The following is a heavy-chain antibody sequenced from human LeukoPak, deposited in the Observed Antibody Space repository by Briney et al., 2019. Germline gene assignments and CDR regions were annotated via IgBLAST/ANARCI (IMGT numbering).Heavy chain of an antibody. Sequence: GGSLRLSCGASGFIFKDYAMHWVRQAPGKGLEWVSGVSWNSASIGYADSMKGRFTISRDNAKNSLYLQMNSLRAEDTAVYYCATYSSLNRREFQFWGQGTLLTVSS. CDR2: VSWNSASI. CDR3: ATYSSLNRREFQF. CDR1: GFIFKDYA. D-gene: IGHD3-22*01. V-gene: IGHV3-9*01. J-gene: IGHJ1*01.